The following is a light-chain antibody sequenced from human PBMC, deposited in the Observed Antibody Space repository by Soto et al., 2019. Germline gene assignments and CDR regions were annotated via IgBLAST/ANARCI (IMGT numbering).Light chain of an antibody. CDR2: DDS. CDR3: QVWDGFSDHVV. Sequence: SYEPAQPPSVSVAPGQTATISCEGNNIATKSVHWYRQRPGQAPVLVVYDDSDRPSGIPERFSGSNSGNTATLNISRVEAGDEADYYCQVWDGFSDHVVFGGGTTVTVL. J-gene: IGLJ2*01. V-gene: IGLV3-21*02. CDR1: NIATKS.